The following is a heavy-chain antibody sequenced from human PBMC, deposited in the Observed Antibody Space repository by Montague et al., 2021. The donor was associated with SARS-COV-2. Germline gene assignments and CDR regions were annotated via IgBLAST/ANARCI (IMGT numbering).Heavy chain of an antibody. J-gene: IGHJ6*02. CDR3: TRSGDGVYYGMDV. D-gene: IGHD2-21*02. Sequence: SLRLSCAASGFTFSRYWMHWVRQFPGKGLLWVSRINIDGSRTTYADSVKGRFTISRDNAKNTLFLQMNGLRADDTAAYYCTRSGDGVYYGMDVWGQGTTVTVSS. CDR2: INIDGSRT. V-gene: IGHV3-74*03. CDR1: GFTFSRYW.